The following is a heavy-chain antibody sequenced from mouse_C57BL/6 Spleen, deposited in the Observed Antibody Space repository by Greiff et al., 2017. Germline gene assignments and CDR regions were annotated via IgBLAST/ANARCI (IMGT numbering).Heavy chain of an antibody. CDR1: GFTFSSYG. V-gene: IGHV5-6*01. J-gene: IGHJ2*01. CDR2: ISSGGSYT. Sequence: EVQGVESGGDLVKPGGSLKLSCAASGFTFSSYGMSWVRQTPDKRLEWVATISSGGSYTYYPDSVKGRFTISRDNAKNTLYLQMSSLKSEDTAMYYCARRGSSYFDYWGQGTPLTVSS. CDR3: ARRGSSYFDY. D-gene: IGHD1-1*01.